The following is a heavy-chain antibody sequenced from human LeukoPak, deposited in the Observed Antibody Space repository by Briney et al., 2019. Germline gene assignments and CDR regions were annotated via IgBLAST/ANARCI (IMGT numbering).Heavy chain of an antibody. V-gene: IGHV4-61*02. J-gene: IGHJ5*02. CDR3: ARSRQASGLLSS. D-gene: IGHD3-10*01. CDR1: GGSISSGSYY. CDR2: IYTSGST. Sequence: SQTLSLTCTVSGGSISSGSYYWSWIRQPAGKGLEWIGRIYTSGSTNYNPSLKSRFTISVDRPKNQFFLNVTSLTAADTAVYYCARSRQASGLLSSWGQGTPVVVSS.